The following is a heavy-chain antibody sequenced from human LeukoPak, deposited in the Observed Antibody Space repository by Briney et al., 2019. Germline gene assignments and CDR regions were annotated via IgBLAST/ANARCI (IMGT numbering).Heavy chain of an antibody. CDR2: ISSSSSYI. CDR1: GFTFGDYA. V-gene: IGHV3-21*01. D-gene: IGHD1-26*01. Sequence: PGGSLRLSCTASGFTFGDYAMSWFRQAPGKGLEWVSSISSSSSYIFYADSVKGRFTISRDNAKNSLYLQMNSLRAEDTAVYYCAGDPTVGPWDYWGQGTLVTVSS. J-gene: IGHJ4*02. CDR3: AGDPTVGPWDY.